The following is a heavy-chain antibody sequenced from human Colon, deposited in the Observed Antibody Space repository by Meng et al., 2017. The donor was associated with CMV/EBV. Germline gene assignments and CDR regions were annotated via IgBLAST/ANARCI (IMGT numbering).Heavy chain of an antibody. CDR1: GGTFSSYA. J-gene: IGHJ4*02. D-gene: IGHD3-22*01. V-gene: IGHV1-18*01. CDR2: ISAYNGNT. CDR3: ARVENYDSSGYYPFDY. Sequence: ASVKVSCKASGGTFSSYAISWVRQAPGQGLEWMGWISAYNGNTNYAQKLQGRVTMTTDTSTSTAYMELRSLRSDDTAVYYCARVENYDSSGYYPFDYWGQGTLVTVSS.